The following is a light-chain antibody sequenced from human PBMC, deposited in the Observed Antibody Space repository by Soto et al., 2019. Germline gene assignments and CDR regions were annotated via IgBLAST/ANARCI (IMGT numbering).Light chain of an antibody. J-gene: IGKJ1*01. CDR2: AAS. CDR3: QHYDDLPWT. V-gene: IGKV1-33*01. Sequence: DIQMTQSPSSLSASVGDRVTITCQASKDIKNYLNWYQQKPGKAPKLLIYAASILETGVPSRFSGSGSGTDFTFTITSLQPEDIATYYCQHYDDLPWTFGQGTKAAIK. CDR1: KDIKNY.